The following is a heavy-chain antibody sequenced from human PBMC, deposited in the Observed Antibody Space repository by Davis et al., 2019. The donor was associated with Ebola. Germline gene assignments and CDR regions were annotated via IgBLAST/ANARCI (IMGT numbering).Heavy chain of an antibody. CDR2: IKRYTDGGTT. Sequence: GESLKISCVASGLTFTNAWMNWVRQAPGKGLEWVGRIKRYTDGGTTDYAAPVKGRFTISRDDSKSTVYLQMSGLKSEDRAVYYCATGGIATNVLNFWGQGTLVTVSS. V-gene: IGHV3-15*07. D-gene: IGHD1-1*01. CDR3: ATGGIATNVLNF. J-gene: IGHJ4*02. CDR1: GLTFTNAW.